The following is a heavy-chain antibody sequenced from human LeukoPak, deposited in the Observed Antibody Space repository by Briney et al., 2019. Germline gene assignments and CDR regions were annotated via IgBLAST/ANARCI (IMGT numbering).Heavy chain of an antibody. CDR3: ASYCSSTGCYLDAFDI. CDR2: INPSGGST. V-gene: IGHV1-46*01. Sequence: GASVKVSCKASGYTFTSYYMHWVRQAPGQGLEWMGIINPSGGSTSHAQKFQGRVTMTRDMSTSTVYMELSSLRSEDTAVYYCASYCSSTGCYLDAFDIWGQGTMVTVSS. CDR1: GYTFTSYY. D-gene: IGHD2-2*01. J-gene: IGHJ3*02.